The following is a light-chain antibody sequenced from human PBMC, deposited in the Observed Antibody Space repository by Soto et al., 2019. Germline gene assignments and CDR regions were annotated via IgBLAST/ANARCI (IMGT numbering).Light chain of an antibody. V-gene: IGKV3-20*01. Sequence: EIVFTQSPCTLSLSPVERSTLSCRASQSVSSSYFAWYQQKPGQAPRLLIYGASSRATGIPDRFSGSGSGTDFTLTISGLEPEDFAVYYCQQYGSSPLWTFGQGTKVDIK. J-gene: IGKJ1*01. CDR2: GAS. CDR3: QQYGSSPLWT. CDR1: QSVSSSY.